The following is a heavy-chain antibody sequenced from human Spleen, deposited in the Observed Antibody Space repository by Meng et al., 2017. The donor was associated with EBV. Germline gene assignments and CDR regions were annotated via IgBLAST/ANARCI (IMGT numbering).Heavy chain of an antibody. V-gene: IGHV2-5*02. CDR3: AQYGYYRNWFDP. D-gene: IGHD4-17*01. J-gene: IGHJ5*02. Sequence: LEDARSTLVNPHPPLTLARTFPGFSPTPNGVGVDGVRQSPGKALEWLALTYWDDDKRYSPSLKSRLTIPKDTSKNHVVLTMTNMDPVDTATYYCAQYGYYRNWFDPWGQGTLVTVSS. CDR2: TYWDDDK. CDR1: GFSPTPNGVG.